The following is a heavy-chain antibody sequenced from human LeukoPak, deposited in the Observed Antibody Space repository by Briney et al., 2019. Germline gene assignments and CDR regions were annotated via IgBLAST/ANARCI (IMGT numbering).Heavy chain of an antibody. D-gene: IGHD3-3*01. CDR3: ARATDHGFWSGYYVGCYFDY. J-gene: IGHJ4*02. CDR1: GGSISSGGYS. Sequence: PSQTLSLTCAVSGGSISSGGYSWSWIRQPPGKGLEWIGYIYHSGSTYYNPSLKSRVTISVDRSKNQFSLKLSSVTAADTAVYYCARATDHGFWSGYYVGCYFDYWGQGTLVTVSS. V-gene: IGHV4-30-2*01. CDR2: IYHSGST.